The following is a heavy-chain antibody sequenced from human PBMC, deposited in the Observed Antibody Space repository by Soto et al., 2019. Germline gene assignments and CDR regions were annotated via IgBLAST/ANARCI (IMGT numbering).Heavy chain of an antibody. CDR2: ISSSSSYI. D-gene: IGHD2-2*01. J-gene: IGHJ6*02. V-gene: IGHV3-21*01. CDR3: ERERSSAARWGYDYYGDDV. Sequence: AGWSLRLSCAASGFTFSSYSMNWVRQAPGKGLEWVSSISSSSSYIYYADSVKGRFTISRDNAKNSLYLQMNSLRAEDTAVYYWERERSSAARWGYDYYGDDVWVQGTTVSVTS. CDR1: GFTFSSYS.